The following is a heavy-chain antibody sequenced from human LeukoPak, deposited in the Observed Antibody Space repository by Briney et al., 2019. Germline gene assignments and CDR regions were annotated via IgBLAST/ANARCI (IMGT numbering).Heavy chain of an antibody. Sequence: SETLSLTCSVSGSSISSDYWSWIRQAPGKGLEWIGNIYSSEATRYNPSVRSRATISGNTSKKQFSLKLSSVTAAEPAVYYCARHFPYCGGDCPYYYMDVWGKGTTVTVSS. V-gene: IGHV4-4*09. CDR3: ARHFPYCGGDCPYYYMDV. CDR2: IYSSEAT. D-gene: IGHD2-21*02. CDR1: GSSISSDY. J-gene: IGHJ6*03.